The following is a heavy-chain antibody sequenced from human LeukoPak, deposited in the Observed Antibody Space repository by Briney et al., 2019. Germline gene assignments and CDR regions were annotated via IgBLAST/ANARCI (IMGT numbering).Heavy chain of an antibody. CDR3: TRLISRGSDYNYVDD. CDR1: GYRFTNYH. Sequence: GESLKISCRGSGYRFTNYHIGWVRQMPGKGLEWMGIIYPADSDTRYRPTFRGQVTISVDKSINTAYLQWSSLKASDTAMYYCTRLISRGSDYNYVDDWGQGTLITVSS. D-gene: IGHD5-24*01. V-gene: IGHV5-51*01. CDR2: IYPADSDT. J-gene: IGHJ4*02.